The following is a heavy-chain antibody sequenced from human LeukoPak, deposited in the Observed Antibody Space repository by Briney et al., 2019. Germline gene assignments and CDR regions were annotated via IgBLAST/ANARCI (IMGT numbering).Heavy chain of an antibody. CDR3: ARDDGGQGDY. V-gene: IGHV3-72*01. Sequence: GGSLRLSCAASGFTFSSYTMNWVRQAPGKGLEWIGRSKNRAQNYITQYAAFVQGRFTISRDDSKNSLYLQINTLKTEDTAVYYCARDDGGQGDYWGQGTLVTVSS. J-gene: IGHJ4*02. CDR1: GFTFSSYT. CDR2: SKNRAQNYIT. D-gene: IGHD2-15*01.